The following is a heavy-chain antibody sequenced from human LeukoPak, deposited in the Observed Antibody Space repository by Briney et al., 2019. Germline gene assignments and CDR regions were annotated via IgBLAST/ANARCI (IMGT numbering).Heavy chain of an antibody. D-gene: IGHD2-2*01. Sequence: GESLKISCKGSGYSFTSYWIGWVRQMPGKGLEWMGIIYPGDSDTRYSPSFQGQVTISADKSISTAYLQWSSLKASDTAMYYCARVYCSSTSCSLGWFDPWGQGTLVTVSS. CDR2: IYPGDSDT. V-gene: IGHV5-51*01. CDR3: ARVYCSSTSCSLGWFDP. CDR1: GYSFTSYW. J-gene: IGHJ5*02.